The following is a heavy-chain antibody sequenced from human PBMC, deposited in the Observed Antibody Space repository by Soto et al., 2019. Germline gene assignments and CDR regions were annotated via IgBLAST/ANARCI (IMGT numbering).Heavy chain of an antibody. CDR1: GYTFTSYG. Sequence: ASVKVSCKASGYTFTSYGISWVRQAPGQGLEWMGWISAYHGNTNYAQKLQGRVTMTTDTSTSTAYMELRSLRSDDTAVYYCARGGYYDSSGYTDAFDIWGQGTMVTVSS. J-gene: IGHJ3*02. D-gene: IGHD3-22*01. CDR2: ISAYHGNT. V-gene: IGHV1-18*04. CDR3: ARGGYYDSSGYTDAFDI.